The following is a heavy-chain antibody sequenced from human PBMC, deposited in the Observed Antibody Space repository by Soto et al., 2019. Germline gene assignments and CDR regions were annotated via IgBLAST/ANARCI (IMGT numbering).Heavy chain of an antibody. CDR2: IYPSDSET. J-gene: IGHJ3*02. V-gene: IGHV5-51*01. CDR1: GYNFARNW. CDR3: AKHLGPGAFEI. Sequence: GESLKISCKGSGYNFARNWIGGVRRMPGKGLEWMGNIYPSDSETRISSSLQGQVTISADKSISTAYLEWSSLKASDTAMYYCAKHLGPGAFEIWGQGTVVTVSS.